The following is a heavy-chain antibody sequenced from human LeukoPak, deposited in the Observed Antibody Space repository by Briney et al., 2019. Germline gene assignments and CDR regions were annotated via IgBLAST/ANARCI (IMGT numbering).Heavy chain of an antibody. CDR2: INHSGST. CDR1: GGSFSGYY. V-gene: IGHV4-34*01. Sequence: PSETLSLTCAVYGGSFSGYYWSWIRQPPGKGLEWIGEINHSGSTNYNPSLKSRVTISVDTSKNQFSLKLSSVTAADTAVYHCARGPRRAAAAPEHWGQGTLVTVSS. CDR3: ARGPRRAAAAPEH. D-gene: IGHD6-13*01. J-gene: IGHJ1*01.